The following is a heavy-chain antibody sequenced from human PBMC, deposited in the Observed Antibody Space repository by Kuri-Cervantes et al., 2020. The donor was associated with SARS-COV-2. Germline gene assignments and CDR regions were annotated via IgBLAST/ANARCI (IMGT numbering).Heavy chain of an antibody. CDR1: GFTFSSYG. D-gene: IGHD3-22*01. CDR2: ISYDGSNK. CDR3: AKDRTRNTYYYDSSGYYYGGFDAFDI. Sequence: GGSLRLSCAASGFTFSSYGMHWVRQAPGKGLEWAAVISYDGSNKYYADSVKGRFTISRDNSKNTLYLQMNSLRAEDTAVYYCAKDRTRNTYYYDSSGYYYGGFDAFDIWGQGTMVTVSS. V-gene: IGHV3-30*18. J-gene: IGHJ3*02.